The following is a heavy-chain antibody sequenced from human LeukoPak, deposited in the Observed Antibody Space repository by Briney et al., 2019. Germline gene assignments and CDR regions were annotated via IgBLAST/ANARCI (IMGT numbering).Heavy chain of an antibody. V-gene: IGHV3-23*01. J-gene: IGHJ4*02. CDR1: GFTFSSYA. Sequence: GGSLRLSCAASGFTFSSYAMYWVRQAPGKGLEWVSVVRGSGGTTYYADSVKGRFTISRDNSENTLYLQMNSLRTEDTALYYCAKDNRNYYIDYWGQGTLVTVSS. CDR2: VRGSGGTT. D-gene: IGHD3-10*01. CDR3: AKDNRNYYIDY.